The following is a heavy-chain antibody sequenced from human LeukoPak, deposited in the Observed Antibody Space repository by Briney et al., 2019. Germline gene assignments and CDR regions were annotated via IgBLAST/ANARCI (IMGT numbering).Heavy chain of an antibody. J-gene: IGHJ4*02. CDR1: GGAFSSYA. Sequence: ASVKVSCKASGGAFSSYAISWVQQAPGQGLEWMGIINPSGGSTSYAQKFQGRVTMTRDTSTSTVYMELSSLRSEDTAVYYCARGTSAYDYVWGSYRLIDYWGQGTLVTVSS. CDR2: INPSGGST. CDR3: ARGTSAYDYVWGSYRLIDY. D-gene: IGHD3-16*02. V-gene: IGHV1-46*01.